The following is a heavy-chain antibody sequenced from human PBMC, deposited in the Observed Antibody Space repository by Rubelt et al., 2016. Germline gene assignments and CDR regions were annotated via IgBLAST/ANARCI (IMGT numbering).Heavy chain of an antibody. Sequence: MGWMNPNSGNTGYAQKFQGRVTMTRNTSISTAYMELSSLRSEDTAVYYCARGRKGIVGATRANHLYYFDYWGQGTLVTVSS. D-gene: IGHD1-26*01. J-gene: IGHJ4*02. CDR2: MNPNSGNT. V-gene: IGHV1-8*01. CDR3: ARGRKGIVGATRANHLYYFDY.